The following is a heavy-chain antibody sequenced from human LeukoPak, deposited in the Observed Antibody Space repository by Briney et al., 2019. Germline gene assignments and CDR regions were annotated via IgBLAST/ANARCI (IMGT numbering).Heavy chain of an antibody. CDR3: ARVEVPRDINDWYFDL. V-gene: IGHV4-38-2*02. Sequence: SETLSLTCSVSGYSFTSGHYWGWIRQPPGGGLEWIGSLYHSGTTYYNTSLKSRISTSVDTSKNQFSLKLRLVTAADTAVYYCARVEVPRDINDWYFDLWGRGTLVTV. D-gene: IGHD2-15*01. CDR2: LYHSGTT. J-gene: IGHJ2*01. CDR1: GYSFTSGHY.